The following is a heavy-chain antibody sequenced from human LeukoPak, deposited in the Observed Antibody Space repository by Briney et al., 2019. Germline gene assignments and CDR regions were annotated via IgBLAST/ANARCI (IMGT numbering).Heavy chain of an antibody. J-gene: IGHJ6*02. D-gene: IGHD2-2*01. CDR2: INPNSGGT. CDR3: AVDLGYCSSTSCYYYYGMDV. Sequence: ASVKVSCKASGYTFTGYYMHWVRQAPGQGLEWMGWINPNSGGTNYAQKFQGRVTMTRDTSISTAYMELSRLRSDDTAVYYRAVDLGYCSSTSCYYYYGMDVWSQGTTVTVSS. CDR1: GYTFTGYY. V-gene: IGHV1-2*02.